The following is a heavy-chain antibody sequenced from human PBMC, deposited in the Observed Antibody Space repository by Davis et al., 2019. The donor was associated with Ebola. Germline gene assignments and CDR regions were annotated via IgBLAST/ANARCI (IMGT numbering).Heavy chain of an antibody. CDR2: LHHSGTT. V-gene: IGHV4-4*09. CDR1: GDSMSDYY. J-gene: IGHJ4*02. Sequence: SETLSLTCTVSGDSMSDYYYNWIRQPPGKGLECIGYLHHSGTTYYNPSLRGRVVISADTSKSQFSLKLDSVTAADTAVYYCARGGSGYSHDQWGQGTLVTVSS. D-gene: IGHD3-22*01. CDR3: ARGGSGYSHDQ.